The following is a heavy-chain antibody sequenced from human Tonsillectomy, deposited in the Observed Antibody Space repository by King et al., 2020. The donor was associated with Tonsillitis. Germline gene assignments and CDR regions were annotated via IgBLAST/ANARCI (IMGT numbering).Heavy chain of an antibody. CDR2: INPSGGST. CDR3: ARAGGSYRGYFDY. CDR1: GYTFTSYY. D-gene: IGHD1-26*01. Sequence: VQLVESGAEVKKPGASVKVSCKASGYTFTSYYMHWVRQAPGQGLEWMGIINPSGGSTTYAQRFQGRVTMTRDTSTSTVYMELSSLRFEDTAVYYCARAGGSYRGYFDYWGQGTLVTVSA. J-gene: IGHJ4*02. V-gene: IGHV1-46*01.